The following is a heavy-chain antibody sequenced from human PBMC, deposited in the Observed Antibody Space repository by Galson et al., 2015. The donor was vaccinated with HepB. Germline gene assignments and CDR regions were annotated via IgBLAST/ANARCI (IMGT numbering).Heavy chain of an antibody. V-gene: IGHV3-23*01. CDR1: GFIFSSYP. CDR2: VHYDGGST. Sequence: SLRLSCAASGFIFSSYPMSWVRRAPGKGLEWVSSVHYDGGSTYYADSVKGRFSISRDNSKNTVYLQMNSLRVEDTAVYYCAKTYGDYHIGQWDYWGQGTLVSVSS. J-gene: IGHJ4*02. CDR3: AKTYGDYHIGQWDY. D-gene: IGHD4-17*01.